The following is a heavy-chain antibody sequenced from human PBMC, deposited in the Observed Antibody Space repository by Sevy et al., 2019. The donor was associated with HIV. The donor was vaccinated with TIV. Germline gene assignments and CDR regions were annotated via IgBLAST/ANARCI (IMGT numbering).Heavy chain of an antibody. CDR2: ISSSVNTV. CDR3: AEYLY. J-gene: IGHJ4*02. Sequence: GESLKISSAASGFTFSNYEMNWLRQAPGKGLEWVSYISSSVNTVYYAEAVKGRFTISRDNAKNSLYLQMNSLRVEDTAVYYCAEYLYWGQGALVTVSS. CDR1: GFTFSNYE. D-gene: IGHD2-2*02. V-gene: IGHV3-48*03.